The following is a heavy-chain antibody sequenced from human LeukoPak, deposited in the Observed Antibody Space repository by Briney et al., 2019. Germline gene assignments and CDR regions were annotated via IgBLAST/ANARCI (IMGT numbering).Heavy chain of an antibody. CDR3: ARGDLEWEPDPNWFDP. J-gene: IGHJ5*02. D-gene: IGHD1-26*01. CDR2: MNPNSGNT. Sequence: GASVKVSCKASGYTFTSYDINWVRQATGQGLEWMGWMNPNSGNTGYAQKLQGRVTMTTDTSTSTAYMELRSLRSDDTAVYYCARGDLEWEPDPNWFDPWGQGTLVTVSS. CDR1: GYTFTSYD. V-gene: IGHV1-8*01.